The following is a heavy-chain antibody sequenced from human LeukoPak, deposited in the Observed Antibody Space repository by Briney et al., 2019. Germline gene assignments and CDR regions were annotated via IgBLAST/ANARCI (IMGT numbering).Heavy chain of an antibody. CDR1: GFIFSNYG. Sequence: GGSLRLSCAASGFIFSNYGMNCVRQAPGKGLEWVAAISASGSATSYADSVRGRFTISRDNSKSTTYLQMNSLRAEDTAVFYCAKDLYLRDSWSGYFDYWGQGIPVTGSS. D-gene: IGHD3-3*01. V-gene: IGHV3-23*01. CDR3: AKDLYLRDSWSGYFDY. J-gene: IGHJ4*02. CDR2: ISASGSAT.